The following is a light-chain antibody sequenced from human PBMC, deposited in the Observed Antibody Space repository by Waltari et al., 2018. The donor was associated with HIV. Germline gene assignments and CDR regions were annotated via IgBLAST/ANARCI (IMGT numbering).Light chain of an antibody. CDR3: SSYTSSSPYA. Sequence: QSALTQPASVSGSPGQSITISCTGTSSDVGGYNYVSWYQQHPGKAPKLMIYDGSKRPAGVSNLCSGSKSGNTASLTISGLQAEDEADYYCSSYTSSSPYAFGTGTKVTVL. CDR2: DGS. V-gene: IGLV2-14*03. CDR1: SSDVGGYNY. J-gene: IGLJ1*01.